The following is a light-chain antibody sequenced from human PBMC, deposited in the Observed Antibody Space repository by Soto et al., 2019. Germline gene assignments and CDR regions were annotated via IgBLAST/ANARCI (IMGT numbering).Light chain of an antibody. V-gene: IGLV7-46*01. J-gene: IGLJ1*01. Sequence: QAVVTQEPSLTVSPGGTVTLTCGSSTGAVTNGHYPYWLQQKPGQAPRTLIYDTTNRHSWTPARFSGSLLGGKAALTLSGAQPEDEAEYYCLLSYNGPYVCGTGTKVTVL. CDR2: DTT. CDR3: LLSYNGPYV. CDR1: TGAVTNGHY.